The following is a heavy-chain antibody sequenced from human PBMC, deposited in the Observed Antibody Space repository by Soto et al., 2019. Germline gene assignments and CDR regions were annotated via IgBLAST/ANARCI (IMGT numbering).Heavy chain of an antibody. D-gene: IGHD6-6*01. J-gene: IGHJ4*02. CDR3: ARVSSSSLFDY. V-gene: IGHV3-11*01. CDR1: GFTFSDYF. Sequence: VHLVDSGGGLVKPGGSLRLSCAASGFTFSDYFMTWIRQAPGKGLEWVSYIGSRGSPIYYVDSVKARFTISRDNAKDSLYLHMNSLRAEDTAVYYCARVSSSSLFDYWGQGTLVTVSS. CDR2: IGSRGSPI.